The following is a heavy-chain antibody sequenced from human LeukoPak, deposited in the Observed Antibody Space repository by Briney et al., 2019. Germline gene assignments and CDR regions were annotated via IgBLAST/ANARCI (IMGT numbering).Heavy chain of an antibody. Sequence: ASVKVSCKASGYSFTSYDTNWVRQATGQGLEWMGWMNPNSGNSGNAHNFQGRVTMTTNTPISTAYTELSSLRSEDTAVYYCARTSSSSPGDFDYWGQGTLVTVSS. D-gene: IGHD6-6*01. V-gene: IGHV1-8*01. CDR2: MNPNSGNS. CDR1: GYSFTSYD. CDR3: ARTSSSSPGDFDY. J-gene: IGHJ4*02.